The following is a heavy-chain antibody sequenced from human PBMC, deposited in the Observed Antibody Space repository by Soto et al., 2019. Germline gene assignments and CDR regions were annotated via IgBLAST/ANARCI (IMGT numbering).Heavy chain of an antibody. CDR2: IRSKAYGGTT. Sequence: GGSLRLSCTASGFTFGDYAMSWVRQAPGKGLEWVGFIRSKAYGGTTEYAASVKGRFTISRDDSKSIAYLQMNSPKTEDTAVYYCKYSGYVSCCDAFDIWGQGTMVTVSS. CDR3: KYSGYVSCCDAFDI. J-gene: IGHJ3*02. V-gene: IGHV3-49*04. CDR1: GFTFGDYA. D-gene: IGHD5-12*01.